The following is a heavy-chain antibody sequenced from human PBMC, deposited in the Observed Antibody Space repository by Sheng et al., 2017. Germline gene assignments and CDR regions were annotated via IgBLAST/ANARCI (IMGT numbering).Heavy chain of an antibody. V-gene: IGHV4-34*01. D-gene: IGHD3-10*01. J-gene: IGHJ4*02. Sequence: QVQLQQWGAGLLKPSETLSLTCAVYGGSFSGYYWSWIRQPPGKGLEWIGEINHSGSTNYNPSLKSRVTISVDTSKNQFSLKLSSVTAADTAVYYCARVPLRGYYGSGDYWGQGTLVTVSS. CDR3: ARVPLRGYYGSGDY. CDR1: GGSFSGYY. CDR2: INHSGST.